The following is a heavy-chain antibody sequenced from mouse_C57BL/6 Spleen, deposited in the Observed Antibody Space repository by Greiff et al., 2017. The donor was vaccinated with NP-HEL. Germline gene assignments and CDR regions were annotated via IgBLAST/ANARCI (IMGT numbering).Heavy chain of an antibody. J-gene: IGHJ4*01. D-gene: IGHD4-1*01. Sequence: VQLQQSGPELVKPGASVKISCKASGYTFTDYYMNWVKQSHGKSLEWIGDINPNNGGTSYNQKFKGKATLTVDKSSSTAYMELRSLTSEDSAVYYCARETGAGMDYWGQGTSVTVSS. CDR1: GYTFTDYY. V-gene: IGHV1-26*01. CDR2: INPNNGGT. CDR3: ARETGAGMDY.